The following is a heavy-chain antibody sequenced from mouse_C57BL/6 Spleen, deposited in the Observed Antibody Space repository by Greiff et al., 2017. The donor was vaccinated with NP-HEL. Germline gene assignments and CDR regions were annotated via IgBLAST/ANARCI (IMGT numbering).Heavy chain of an antibody. CDR1: GFTFSSYA. CDR2: ISDGGSYT. J-gene: IGHJ3*01. D-gene: IGHD3-2*02. Sequence: EVNLVESGGGLVKPGGSLKLSCAASGFTFSSYAMSWVRQTPEKRLEWVATISDGGSYTYYPDNVKGRSTISRDNAKNNPYLQMSHLKSEDTAMYYCARDKWGQLRLRWFAYWGQGTLVTVSA. CDR3: ARDKWGQLRLRWFAY. V-gene: IGHV5-4*01.